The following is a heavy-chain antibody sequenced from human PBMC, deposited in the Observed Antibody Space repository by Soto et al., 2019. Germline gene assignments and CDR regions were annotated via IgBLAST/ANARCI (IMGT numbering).Heavy chain of an antibody. V-gene: IGHV3-30-3*01. D-gene: IGHD4-17*01. CDR3: ARDGTTVTGFDY. CDR1: GFTFSSYI. CDR2: ISNDGSNK. J-gene: IGHJ4*02. Sequence: QVQLVESGGGVVQPGRSLRLSCAASGFTFSSYIMHWVRQAPGKGLEWVAVISNDGSNKYHADSVKGRFTISRDNSKNTLFVQMNSLRAEDTAVYYCARDGTTVTGFDYWGQGTLVTVSS.